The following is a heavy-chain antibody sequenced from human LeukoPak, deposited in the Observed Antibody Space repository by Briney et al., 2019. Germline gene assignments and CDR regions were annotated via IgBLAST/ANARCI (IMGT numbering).Heavy chain of an antibody. D-gene: IGHD3-22*01. CDR3: ARALEDYYDSSGYWFGY. Sequence: PERSLRLSCAASGFTFSSYGMHWVRQAPGKGLEWVAVIRYDGSNKYYADSVKGRFTISRDNSKNTLYLQMNSLRAEDTAVYYCARALEDYYDSSGYWFGYWGQGTLVTVSS. CDR1: GFTFSSYG. CDR2: IRYDGSNK. J-gene: IGHJ4*02. V-gene: IGHV3-33*01.